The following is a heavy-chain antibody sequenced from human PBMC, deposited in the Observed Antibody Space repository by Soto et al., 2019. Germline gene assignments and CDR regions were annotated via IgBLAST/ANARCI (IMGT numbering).Heavy chain of an antibody. CDR1: GGSISSFY. J-gene: IGHJ4*02. CDR2: IYYNGNT. V-gene: IGHV4-59*01. D-gene: IGHD6-13*01. Sequence: QVQLQESGPGLVKPSETLSLTCTVSGGSISSFYWSWIRQPPGKGLEWIGYIYYNGNTNYNPSLRSRVTMSVDXSXNQXSLKLRSVTAADTAVYYCARGLPRPFADSWATFDYWGQGALATVSS. CDR3: ARGLPRPFADSWATFDY.